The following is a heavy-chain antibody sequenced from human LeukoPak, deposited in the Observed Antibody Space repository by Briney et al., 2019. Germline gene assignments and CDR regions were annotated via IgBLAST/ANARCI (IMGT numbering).Heavy chain of an antibody. CDR1: GYTFTGYG. Sequence: ASVKVSCKASGYTFTGYGISWVRQAPGQGLEWMGWISAYNGNTNYAQKLQGRVTMTTDTSTSTAYMELRSLRSDDTAVYYCARGDGLWDANAFDIWGQGTMVTVSS. CDR2: ISAYNGNT. V-gene: IGHV1-18*01. CDR3: ARGDGLWDANAFDI. J-gene: IGHJ3*02. D-gene: IGHD5-18*01.